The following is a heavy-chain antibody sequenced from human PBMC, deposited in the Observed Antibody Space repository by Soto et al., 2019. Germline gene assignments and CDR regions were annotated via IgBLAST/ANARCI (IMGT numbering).Heavy chain of an antibody. CDR1: GGSISSSSYY. V-gene: IGHV4-39*01. D-gene: IGHD4-17*01. CDR3: ARPRDYGGTSGDAFDI. J-gene: IGHJ3*02. CDR2: IYYSGST. Sequence: QLQLQESGPGLVKPSETLSLTCTVSGGSISSSSYYWGWIRQPPGKGLEWIGSIYYSGSTYYNPSLKSRVTISVDTSKNQFSLKLSSVTAADTAVYYCARPRDYGGTSGDAFDIWGQGTMVTVSS.